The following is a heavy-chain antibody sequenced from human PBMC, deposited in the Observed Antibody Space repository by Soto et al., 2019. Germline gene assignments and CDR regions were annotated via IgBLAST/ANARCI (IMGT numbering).Heavy chain of an antibody. D-gene: IGHD6-13*01. CDR3: ARDGEEQQLVN. Sequence: QVQLQESGPGLVKPSQTLSLTCTVSGGSISSGGYYWSWIRQHPGKGLEWIGYIYYSGSTYYNPSLKSXDTXSXATSKNQFSLKLSSVTAADTAVYYCARDGEEQQLVNWGQGTLVTVSS. J-gene: IGHJ4*02. CDR1: GGSISSGGYY. V-gene: IGHV4-31*03. CDR2: IYYSGST.